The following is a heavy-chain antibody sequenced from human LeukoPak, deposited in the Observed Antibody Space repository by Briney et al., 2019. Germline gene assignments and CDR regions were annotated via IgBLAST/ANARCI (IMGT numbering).Heavy chain of an antibody. Sequence: SQTLSLTCTVSGGSISSGGCYWNWIRQHPGKGLERIGSIYYSGSTYYNPSLKSRVTISVDTSKNQFSLKLSSVTAADTAVYYCARTPETDGSGSYCKFDFWGQGTLVTVSS. D-gene: IGHD3-10*01. CDR3: ARTPETDGSGSYCKFDF. J-gene: IGHJ4*02. CDR2: IYYSGST. V-gene: IGHV4-31*03. CDR1: GGSISSGGCY.